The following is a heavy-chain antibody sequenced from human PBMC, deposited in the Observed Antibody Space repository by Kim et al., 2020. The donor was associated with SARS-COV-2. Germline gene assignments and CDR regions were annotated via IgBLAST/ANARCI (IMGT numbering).Heavy chain of an antibody. J-gene: IGHJ4*02. V-gene: IGHV3-15*01. D-gene: IGHD6-19*01. CDR1: GFTFSNAW. Sequence: GGSLRLSCAASGFTFSNAWMNWVRQAPGKGLEWVGRIKTKTDGEPTDYAAPVKGRFSISRDDSKNTVYLQMSSLKTEDTAMYFCTTVAVAGLWGQGTLVTVSS. CDR3: TTVAVAGL. CDR2: IKTKTDGEPT.